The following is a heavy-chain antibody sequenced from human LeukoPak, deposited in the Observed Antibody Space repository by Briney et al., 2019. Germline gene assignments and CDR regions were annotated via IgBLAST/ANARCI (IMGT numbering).Heavy chain of an antibody. CDR2: ISAYNGNT. CDR1: GYTFTGYD. CDR3: AREGRDRRSWFGELSGLVY. D-gene: IGHD3-10*01. J-gene: IGHJ4*02. V-gene: IGHV1-18*01. Sequence: ASVKVSCKASGYTFTGYDISWVRQAPGQGLEWMGWISAYNGNTNYAQKLQGRVTMTTDTSTSTAYMELRSLRSDDTAVYYCAREGRDRRSWFGELSGLVYWGQGTLVTVSS.